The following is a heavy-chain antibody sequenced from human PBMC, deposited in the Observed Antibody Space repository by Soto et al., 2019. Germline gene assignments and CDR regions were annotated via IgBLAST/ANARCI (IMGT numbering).Heavy chain of an antibody. CDR1: GGSISSGDYY. D-gene: IGHD4-17*01. Sequence: QVQLQESGPGLVKPSQTLSLTCTVSGGSISSGDYYWSWIRQPPGKGLEWIGYIYYSGSTYYNPSLKSRATISVDTSKNQFSLKLSSVTAADTAVYYCASGTHYGGNRWYFDLWGRGTLVTVSS. J-gene: IGHJ2*01. CDR2: IYYSGST. V-gene: IGHV4-30-4*01. CDR3: ASGTHYGGNRWYFDL.